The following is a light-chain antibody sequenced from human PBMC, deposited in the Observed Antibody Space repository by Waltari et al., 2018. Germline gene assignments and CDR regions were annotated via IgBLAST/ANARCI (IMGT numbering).Light chain of an antibody. CDR2: KAS. CDR3: KQYNSYPWT. J-gene: IGKJ1*01. Sequence: DIQMTQSPSTLSASVGDRVTVTCRAIQSIRRHLAWYQQKPGTAPKLLIYKASSLESGVPARFSGSGSGTEFTLTISSLQPDDVATYYCKQYNSYPWTFGQGTKVEIK. V-gene: IGKV1-5*03. CDR1: QSIRRH.